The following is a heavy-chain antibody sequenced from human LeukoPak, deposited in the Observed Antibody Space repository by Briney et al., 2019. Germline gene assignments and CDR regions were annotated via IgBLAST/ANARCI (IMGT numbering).Heavy chain of an antibody. CDR1: GGTFSSYA. D-gene: IGHD2-2*02. Sequence: SVKVSCKASGGTFSSYAISWVRQAPGQGLEWMGGIIPIFGTANYAQKFQGRVTITTDESTGTAYMELSSLRSEDTAVYYCATPHPNCSSTSCYTEGAFDIWGQGTMVTVSS. J-gene: IGHJ3*02. CDR2: IIPIFGTA. CDR3: ATPHPNCSSTSCYTEGAFDI. V-gene: IGHV1-69*05.